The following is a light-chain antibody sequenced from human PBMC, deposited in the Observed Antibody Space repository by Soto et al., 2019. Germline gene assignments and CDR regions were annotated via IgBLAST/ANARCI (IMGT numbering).Light chain of an antibody. CDR2: AAS. V-gene: IGKV1-6*01. J-gene: IGKJ4*01. CDR1: QSMSSY. Sequence: IQMTQSPSTLSASVGDRVTITFLASQSMSSYLAWYQQKPGKAPKLLIYAASSLQSGVPSRFSGSGSGTDFTLTISSLQPEDFATYYCLQDYNYPRLTFGGGTKVDIK. CDR3: LQDYNYPRLT.